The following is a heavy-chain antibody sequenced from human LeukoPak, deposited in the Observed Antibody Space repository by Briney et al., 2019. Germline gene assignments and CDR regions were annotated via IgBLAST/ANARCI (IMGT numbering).Heavy chain of an antibody. Sequence: SQTLSLTCTVSGASISSGTYYWSWIRQHPGKGLEWIGYIYYSGRTYYSPSLQSRVTISLDASANHFSLQLSSLTAADTAVYSCARADSSGYSLWFDPWGQGTLVTVSS. V-gene: IGHV4-31*03. J-gene: IGHJ5*02. CDR3: ARADSSGYSLWFDP. D-gene: IGHD3-22*01. CDR1: GASISSGTYY. CDR2: IYYSGRT.